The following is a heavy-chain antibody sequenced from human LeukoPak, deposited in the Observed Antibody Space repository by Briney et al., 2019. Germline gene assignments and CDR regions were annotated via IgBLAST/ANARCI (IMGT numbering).Heavy chain of an antibody. J-gene: IGHJ3*02. V-gene: IGHV4-61*01. Sequence: PSETLSLTCTVSGGSVSSGSYYWSWIRQPPGKGLEWIGYIYYSGSTNYNPSLKSRVTISVDTSKNQFSLKLSSVTAADTAVYYCARDRQWGDAFDIWGQGTMVTVSS. CDR1: GGSVSSGSYY. CDR3: ARDRQWGDAFDI. CDR2: IYYSGST. D-gene: IGHD6-19*01.